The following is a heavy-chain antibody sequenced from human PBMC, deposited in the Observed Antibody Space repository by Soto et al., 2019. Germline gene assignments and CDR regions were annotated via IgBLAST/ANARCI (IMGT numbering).Heavy chain of an antibody. CDR2: ISGVGDST. CDR3: SKWAGYGDQ. J-gene: IGHJ5*02. D-gene: IGHD5-12*01. CDR1: GFTFSTNS. Sequence: EVQLLESGGGLVQPGGSLRLSCAASGFTFSTNSMTWVRQAPGRGLEGVCGISGVGDSTHYADSVKGRFTISRDNSKNMVYLQMNSLTDDETAVYFCSKWAGYGDQWGQGTLVNDSS. V-gene: IGHV3-23*01.